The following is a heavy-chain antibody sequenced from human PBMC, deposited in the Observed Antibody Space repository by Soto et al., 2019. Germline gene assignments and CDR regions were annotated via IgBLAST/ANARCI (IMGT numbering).Heavy chain of an antibody. J-gene: IGHJ6*02. CDR2: MSGSGASI. CDR1: QFTFNIDA. CDR3: ARDNWNGAYYGLDV. D-gene: IGHD1-20*01. Sequence: EVQLLESGGGLVQSGESLTLSCVASQFTFNIDAMTWVRQAPGKGLEWVSSMSGSGASIYYADSVKGRFTISRDKSKKTLYLQMNSLRADDTAVYWCARDNWNGAYYGLDVWCQGTTVNGSS. V-gene: IGHV3-23*01.